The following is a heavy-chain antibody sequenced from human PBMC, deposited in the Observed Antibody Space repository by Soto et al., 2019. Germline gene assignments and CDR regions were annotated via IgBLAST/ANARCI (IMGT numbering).Heavy chain of an antibody. J-gene: IGHJ4*02. CDR1: GFTFSHYA. V-gene: IGHV3-23*01. D-gene: IGHD6-6*01. Sequence: PGGSLRLSCAASGFTFSHYAMNWVRQAPGKGLEWVSAISGNGGSTYYADSVKGRFTISRDNSKNKLFLQMNSLRVEDTAVYYCAKPEQVVRGFDFWGQGTLVTVSS. CDR2: ISGNGGST. CDR3: AKPEQVVRGFDF.